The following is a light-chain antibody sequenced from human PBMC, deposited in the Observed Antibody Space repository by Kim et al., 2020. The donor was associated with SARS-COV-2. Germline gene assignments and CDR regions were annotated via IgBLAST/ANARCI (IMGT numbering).Light chain of an antibody. CDR3: QQLQSYPIT. CDR1: QAISNY. Sequence: IQLTQSPSSLSASVGDRVTITCRASQAISNYLAWYQQKPGKAPNLLIYAASSLESGVPSRFSGSGSGTDFTLTISSLQPEDSATYYCQQLQSYPITFGQGTRLEIK. CDR2: AAS. V-gene: IGKV1-9*01. J-gene: IGKJ5*01.